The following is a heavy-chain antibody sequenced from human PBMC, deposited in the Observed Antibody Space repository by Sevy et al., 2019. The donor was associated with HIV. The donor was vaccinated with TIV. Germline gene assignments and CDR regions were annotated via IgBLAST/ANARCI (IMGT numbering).Heavy chain of an antibody. CDR1: GFTFSADW. J-gene: IGHJ3*02. D-gene: IGHD3-10*01. Sequence: GGSLRLSCAASGFTFSADWMNWVRQAPGKGLEWVANIKSDGSDKHYVDSVEGRFTISRDNAKNSLYLQMNSLRVEDTAVYYCAREIRGFGDAFDIWGQGTMVTVSS. V-gene: IGHV3-7*01. CDR3: AREIRGFGDAFDI. CDR2: IKSDGSDK.